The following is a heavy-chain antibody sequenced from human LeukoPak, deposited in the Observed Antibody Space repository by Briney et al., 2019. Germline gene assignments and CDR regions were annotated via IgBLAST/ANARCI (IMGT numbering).Heavy chain of an antibody. Sequence: ASVKVSCKASGYTFTSYYIHWVRQAPGQGLEWTGIIIPSGGSTSYAQKFQGRVTMTRDMSTSTVYMELSSLRSEDTAVYYCARGRDYGDWRAEFDYWGQGTLVTVSS. D-gene: IGHD4-17*01. CDR3: ARGRDYGDWRAEFDY. V-gene: IGHV1-46*01. J-gene: IGHJ4*02. CDR2: IIPSGGST. CDR1: GYTFTSYY.